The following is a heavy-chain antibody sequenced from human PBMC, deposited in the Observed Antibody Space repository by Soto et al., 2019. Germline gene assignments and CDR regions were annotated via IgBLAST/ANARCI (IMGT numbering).Heavy chain of an antibody. D-gene: IGHD3-9*01. Sequence: SETLSLTCTVSGGSISSYYWSWIRQPPGKGLEWIGYIYYSGSTNYNPSLKSRVTISVDTSKNQFSLKLSSVTAADTAVYYCARGSVDRPSNWFDPWGQGTLVTVSS. CDR2: IYYSGST. CDR1: GGSISSYY. J-gene: IGHJ5*02. V-gene: IGHV4-59*01. CDR3: ARGSVDRPSNWFDP.